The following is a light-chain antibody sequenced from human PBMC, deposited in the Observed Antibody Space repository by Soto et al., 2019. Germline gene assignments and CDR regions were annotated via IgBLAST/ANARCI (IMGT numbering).Light chain of an antibody. V-gene: IGKV1-12*01. J-gene: IGKJ5*01. Sequence: DIQLTQSPSSLSASVGDRVTITCRASQGVSKWLAWYQQKPGKAPILLIHGASSLQSGVPSRFSGSGSGTDFTLPITSLQPDDIAPYYCQPANSFPLTFGQGTRLAI. CDR3: QPANSFPLT. CDR2: GAS. CDR1: QGVSKW.